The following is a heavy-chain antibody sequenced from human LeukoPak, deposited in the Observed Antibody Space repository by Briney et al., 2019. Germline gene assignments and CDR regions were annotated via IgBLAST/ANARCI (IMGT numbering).Heavy chain of an antibody. D-gene: IGHD2-15*01. CDR1: GGSISSSSYY. Sequence: SETLSLTCTVSGGSISSSSYYWGWIRQPPGKGLEWIGSIYYSGSTYYNPSLKSRVTISVDTSKNQFSLKLSSVTAADTAVYYCARQDIVVVVAAAKGPRRFGYWGQGTLVTVSS. J-gene: IGHJ4*02. CDR2: IYYSGST. V-gene: IGHV4-39*01. CDR3: ARQDIVVVVAAAKGPRRFGY.